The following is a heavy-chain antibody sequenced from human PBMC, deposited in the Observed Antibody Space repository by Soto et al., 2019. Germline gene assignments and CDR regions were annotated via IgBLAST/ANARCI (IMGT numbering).Heavy chain of an antibody. CDR1: GGTFGNSA. D-gene: IGHD2-15*01. CDR3: AKVMAAAGYDY. V-gene: IGHV1-69*01. J-gene: IGHJ4*02. Sequence: QVKLVQSGAEVKKPGSSVKVSCKASGGTFGNSAISWVRQDPGQGLEWMGGIIPVFGTVNYAQKFEGRVTITADESTSTVFMEMSRLTSEDTAVYYCAKVMAAAGYDYWGQGTLVTVSS. CDR2: IIPVFGTV.